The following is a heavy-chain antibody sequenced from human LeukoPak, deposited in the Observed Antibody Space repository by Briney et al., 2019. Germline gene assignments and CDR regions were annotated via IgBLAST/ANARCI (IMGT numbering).Heavy chain of an antibody. CDR3: ARDQLNFPC. CDR2: ISSSGGTI. CDR1: GFTFSDYY. V-gene: IGHV3-11*01. Sequence: KPGGSLRLSCAASGFTFSDYYMSWIRQAPGKGLEWVSYISSSGGTINYADSLKGRFTISRDNAKNSLYLEVNSLRAEDTALYYCARDQLNFPCWGQGTLVTVSS. D-gene: IGHD5-24*01. J-gene: IGHJ4*02.